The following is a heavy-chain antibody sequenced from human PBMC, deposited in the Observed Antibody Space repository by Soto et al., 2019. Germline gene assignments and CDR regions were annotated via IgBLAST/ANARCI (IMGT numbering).Heavy chain of an antibody. V-gene: IGHV3-53*02. Sequence: EVQLVETGGDLIQPGGSLRLSCAASGFTVSSDSMTWVRQAPGKGLEWISIIYSDNNTDYAESVKGRFSISRDTSKNILYLQMNSLRAEDTAEYYCARHYSAMGVWGQGTTVTVSS. J-gene: IGHJ6*02. CDR1: GFTVSSDS. CDR2: IYSDNNT. CDR3: ARHYSAMGV.